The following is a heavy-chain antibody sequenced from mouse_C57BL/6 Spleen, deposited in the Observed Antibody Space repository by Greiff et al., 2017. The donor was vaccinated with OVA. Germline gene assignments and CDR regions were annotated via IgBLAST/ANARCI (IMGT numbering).Heavy chain of an antibody. CDR3: ARHEDLYYFDY. V-gene: IGHV5-9*01. Sequence: EVQLVESGGGLVKPGGSLKLSCAASGFTFSSYTMSWVRQTPEKRLEWVATISGGGGNTYYPDSVKGRFTISRDNAKNTLYLQMSSLRSENTALYYCARHEDLYYFDYWGQGTTLTVSS. CDR1: GFTFSSYT. CDR2: ISGGGGNT. J-gene: IGHJ2*01.